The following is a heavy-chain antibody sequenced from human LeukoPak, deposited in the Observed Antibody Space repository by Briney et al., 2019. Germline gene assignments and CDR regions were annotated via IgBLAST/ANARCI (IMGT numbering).Heavy chain of an antibody. Sequence: PGGSLRLSCAASGFTFSSYSMNWVRQAPGKGLEWVSSISSSSSYIYYADSVKGRFTISRDNAKNSLYLQMNSLRAEDTAVYYCARDKRDSGSYYDYYYGMDVWGQGTTVTVSS. CDR1: GFTFSSYS. CDR2: ISSSSSYI. CDR3: ARDKRDSGSYYDYYYGMDV. D-gene: IGHD1-26*01. J-gene: IGHJ6*02. V-gene: IGHV3-21*01.